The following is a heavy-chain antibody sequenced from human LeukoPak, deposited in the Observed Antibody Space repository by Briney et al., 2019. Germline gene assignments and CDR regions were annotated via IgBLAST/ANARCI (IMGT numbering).Heavy chain of an antibody. CDR1: GYTFTDYY. J-gene: IGHJ4*01. Sequence: GASVKVFCKGSGYTFTDYYTHWVRQAPGQGCEWMEWINPNSDGTLYAQKFQDRVTMTRDTSISTAYMELSRVRSDDTAVYYCARSSSWYKKCFDYWGQGTLVTVSS. D-gene: IGHD6-13*01. CDR2: INPNSDGT. V-gene: IGHV1-2*02. CDR3: ARSSSWYKKCFDY.